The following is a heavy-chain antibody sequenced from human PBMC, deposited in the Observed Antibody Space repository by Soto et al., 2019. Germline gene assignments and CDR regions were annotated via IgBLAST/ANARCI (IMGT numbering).Heavy chain of an antibody. CDR2: ISHSGNA. J-gene: IGHJ4*02. D-gene: IGHD3-3*02. V-gene: IGHV4-4*02. Sequence: SETLSLTCAVSGDSMNSSDWWNWVRQPPGKGLEWIGQISHSGNANYNPSLTSRVTISVDKSKNHFSLKLTSVTAADTAVYYCAARHFWSGPWTARRLDYWGQGTLVTVSS. CDR3: AARHFWSGPWTARRLDY. CDR1: GDSMNSSDW.